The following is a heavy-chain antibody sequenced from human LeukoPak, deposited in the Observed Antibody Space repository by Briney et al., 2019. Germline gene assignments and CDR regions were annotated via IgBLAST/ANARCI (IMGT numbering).Heavy chain of an antibody. V-gene: IGHV1-3*01. D-gene: IGHD1-26*01. J-gene: IGHJ4*02. CDR3: ARGERWELRSFDY. CDR2: INAGNGNT. Sequence: GASVKVSCKASGYTFTNYAMHWVRQAPGRRLEGMGWINAGNGNTKYSQKFQGRVTITRDTSASTAYMELSSLRSEDTAVYYCARGERWELRSFDYWGQGTLVTVSS. CDR1: GYTFTNYA.